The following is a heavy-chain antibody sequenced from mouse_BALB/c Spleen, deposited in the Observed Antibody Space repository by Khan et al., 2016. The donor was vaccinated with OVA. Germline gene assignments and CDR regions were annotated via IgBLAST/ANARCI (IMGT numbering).Heavy chain of an antibody. CDR3: ARAYGGDFDY. Sequence: EVQLVESGPGLVKPSQSLSLTCTVTGYSITSDYAWNWIRQFPGNKLEWMGIISYSGNTNYNPSLKSRISITRDTSKNQFFLQLNSVTTEDTATYYCARAYGGDFDYWGQGTTLTVSS. CDR2: ISYSGNT. D-gene: IGHD1-1*02. J-gene: IGHJ2*01. V-gene: IGHV3-2*02. CDR1: GYSITSDYA.